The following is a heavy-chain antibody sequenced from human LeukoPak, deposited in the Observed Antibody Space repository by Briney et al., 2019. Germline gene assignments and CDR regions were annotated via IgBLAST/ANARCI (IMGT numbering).Heavy chain of an antibody. CDR1: GFTFSSYG. V-gene: IGHV3-20*04. CDR2: INWNGAYT. J-gene: IGHJ4*02. CDR3: ARDLTGGSWQRPDY. D-gene: IGHD7-27*01. Sequence: GGSLGLSCAASGFTFSSYGMSWVRQAPGKGLEWVSGINWNGAYTGYADSVKGRFTISRDNAKNSLYLQMNSLRAEDTALYYCARDLTGGSWQRPDYWGQGTLVTVSS.